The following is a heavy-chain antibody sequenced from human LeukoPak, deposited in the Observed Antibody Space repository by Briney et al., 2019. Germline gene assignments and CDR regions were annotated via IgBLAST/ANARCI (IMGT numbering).Heavy chain of an antibody. Sequence: SETLSLTCAVSGGSISSGGYSWSWIRQPPGKGLEWIGYIYYSGSTYYNPSLKSRVTISVDTSKNQFSLKLSSVTAADTAVYYCARLTMVSGAFDIWGQGTMVTVSS. CDR2: IYYSGST. CDR3: ARLTMVSGAFDI. D-gene: IGHD3-10*01. J-gene: IGHJ3*02. V-gene: IGHV4-30-4*07. CDR1: GGSISSGGYS.